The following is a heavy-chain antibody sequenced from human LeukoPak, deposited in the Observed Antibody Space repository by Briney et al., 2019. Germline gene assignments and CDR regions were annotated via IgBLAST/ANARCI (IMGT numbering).Heavy chain of an antibody. Sequence: ASVKVSCKASGYTFTGYYMHWVRQAPGQGLEWMGRINPNSGNTGYAQKFQGRVTMTRNTSISTAYMELSSLRSEDTAVYYCAISYYDFWSGYYGSYMDVWGKGTTVTVSS. V-gene: IGHV1-8*02. CDR2: INPNSGNT. D-gene: IGHD3-3*01. CDR3: AISYYDFWSGYYGSYMDV. CDR1: GYTFTGYY. J-gene: IGHJ6*03.